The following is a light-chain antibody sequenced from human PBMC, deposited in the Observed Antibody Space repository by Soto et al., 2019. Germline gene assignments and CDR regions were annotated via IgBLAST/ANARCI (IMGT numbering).Light chain of an antibody. J-gene: IGKJ5*01. CDR1: QDIRND. CDR2: AAS. CDR3: QQLNSYPT. V-gene: IGKV1-17*01. Sequence: DIQMNQSPSTLAASVGDRVTLTCRASQDIRNDLGWFQQRPGKAPXXRIYAASTLQSGVPSRFSGSGSGTEFTLTISSMQPEDSATYYCQQLNSYPTFGQGTRLEIK.